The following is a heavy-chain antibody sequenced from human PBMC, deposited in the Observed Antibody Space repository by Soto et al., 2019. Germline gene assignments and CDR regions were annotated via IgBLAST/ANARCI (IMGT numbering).Heavy chain of an antibody. Sequence: PSETLSLTCTVSGGSISSYYWSWIRQPPGKGLEWIGYIYYSGSTNYNLSLKSRVTISVDTSKNQFSLKLSSVTAADTAVYYCARSEELSYYYYGMDVWGQGTTVTVSS. V-gene: IGHV4-59*01. D-gene: IGHD1-7*01. CDR2: IYYSGST. CDR3: ARSEELSYYYYGMDV. CDR1: GGSISSYY. J-gene: IGHJ6*02.